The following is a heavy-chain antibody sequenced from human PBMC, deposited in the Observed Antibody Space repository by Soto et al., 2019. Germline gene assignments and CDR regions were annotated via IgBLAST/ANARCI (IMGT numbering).Heavy chain of an antibody. CDR3: AGLYHYDSSGYYDY. V-gene: IGHV1-46*01. J-gene: IGHJ4*02. CDR1: GNSFTTYY. D-gene: IGHD3-22*01. CDR2: INPSGGRT. Sequence: ASVKVSCKASGNSFTTYYMHWVRQAPGQGLEWMGIINPSGGRTTYAQKFQGRVAMTRDTSTSTFHMELSSLTSEDTAVYYCAGLYHYDSSGYYDYWGQGTLVTVSS.